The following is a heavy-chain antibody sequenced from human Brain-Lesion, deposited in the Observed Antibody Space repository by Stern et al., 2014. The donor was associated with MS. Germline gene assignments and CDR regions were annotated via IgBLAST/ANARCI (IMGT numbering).Heavy chain of an antibody. J-gene: IGHJ6*02. CDR3: ARVYNTIYGIVTQRGSGMDV. V-gene: IGHV3-7*01. CDR2: IKEDGTEK. D-gene: IGHD3-3*01. Sequence: EEQLVESGGGLVQPGGSLTISCTAAGFTFGNYWMTWVRQAPGKGLEGVANIKEDGTEKNYVDSVKGRFTISRDNARNSLYLQMNSLRVEDTALYYCARVYNTIYGIVTQRGSGMDVWGQGTTVIVSS. CDR1: GFTFGNYW.